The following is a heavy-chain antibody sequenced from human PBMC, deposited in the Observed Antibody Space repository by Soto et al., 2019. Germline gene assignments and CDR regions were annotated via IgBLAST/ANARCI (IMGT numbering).Heavy chain of an antibody. D-gene: IGHD6-19*01. CDR1: GFTFSSYG. CDR2: VSYDGSNQ. J-gene: IGHJ2*01. CDR3: AKDAEYSSGYYVNWHFDL. V-gene: IGHV3-30*18. Sequence: QVQLVESGGGVVQPGRSLRLSCEASGFTFSSYGMHWVRQAPGKGLEWVAAVSYDGSNQYYADSVKGRFTISRDNSKNTMXLQINSLRGEDTAVYYCAKDAEYSSGYYVNWHFDLWGLGTLVTVSS.